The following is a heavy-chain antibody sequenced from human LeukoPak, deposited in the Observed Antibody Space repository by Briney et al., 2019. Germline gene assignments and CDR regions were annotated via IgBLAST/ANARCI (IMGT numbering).Heavy chain of an antibody. J-gene: IGHJ6*03. CDR1: GFTFSSYW. D-gene: IGHD3-9*01. CDR2: IKQDGSEK. Sequence: PGGSLTLSCAASGFTFSSYWMTWVRQAPAKGLEWVANIKQDGSEKYYVDSVKGRFTISRDNAKNSLYLQMNSLRAEDTAVYYCARAIYDILTGYYPHDYYYMDVWGKGTTVTVSS. V-gene: IGHV3-7*01. CDR3: ARAIYDILTGYYPHDYYYMDV.